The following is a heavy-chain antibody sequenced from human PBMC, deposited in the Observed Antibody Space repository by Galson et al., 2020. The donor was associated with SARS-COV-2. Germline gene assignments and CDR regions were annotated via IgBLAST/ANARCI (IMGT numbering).Heavy chain of an antibody. J-gene: IGHJ5*02. V-gene: IGHV1-24*01. CDR1: GYTLTELS. CDR2: FDPEDGET. D-gene: IGHD2-8*01. CDR3: ATSTPHCTNGVCYTNWFDP. Sequence: ASVKVSCKVSGYTLTELSMHWVRQAPGKGLEWMGGFDPEDGETIYAQKFQGRVTMTEDTSTDTAYMGLSSLRSEDTAVYYCATSTPHCTNGVCYTNWFDPWGQGTLVTVSS.